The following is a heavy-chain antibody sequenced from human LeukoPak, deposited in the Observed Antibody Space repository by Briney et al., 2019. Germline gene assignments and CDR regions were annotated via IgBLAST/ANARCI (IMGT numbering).Heavy chain of an antibody. V-gene: IGHV4-31*03. CDR1: GGSISSGGYY. CDR3: AREGIAAALDY. D-gene: IGHD6-13*01. Sequence: SETLPLTCTVSGGSISSGGYYWSWIRQHPGKGLEWIGYIYYSGSTYCNPSLKSRVTISVDTSKNQFSLKLSSVTAADTAVYYCAREGIAAALDYWGQGTLVTVSS. J-gene: IGHJ4*02. CDR2: IYYSGST.